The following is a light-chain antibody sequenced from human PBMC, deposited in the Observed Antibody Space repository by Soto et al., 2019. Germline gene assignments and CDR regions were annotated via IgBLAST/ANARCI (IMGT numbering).Light chain of an antibody. CDR3: QQRDNWPWT. CDR1: QSVRSY. V-gene: IGKV3-11*01. J-gene: IGKJ1*01. CDR2: DTS. Sequence: EVVLTQSQATLSLSPGERATLSCRASQSVRSYLAWYQRRPGQAPRLLIYDTSYRATGVPARFSGSGFATDFTLTISSLEPEDFAIYYCQQRDNWPWTFGQGTKVDIK.